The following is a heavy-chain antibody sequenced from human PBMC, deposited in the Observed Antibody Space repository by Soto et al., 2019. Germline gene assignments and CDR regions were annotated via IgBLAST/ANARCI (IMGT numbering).Heavy chain of an antibody. CDR3: ARGQIVVFTMIVVVTRFYGMDV. CDR2: INHSGST. CDR1: GGSFSGYC. V-gene: IGHV4-34*01. D-gene: IGHD3-22*01. Sequence: SETLSLTCAAYGGSFSGYCWSWIRQPPGKGLEWIGAINHSGSTNYNPSLKSRVTIAVDTSKNQFSLKLSSVTAADTAVYYCARGQIVVFTMIVVVTRFYGMDVWGQGTTVTVSS. J-gene: IGHJ6*02.